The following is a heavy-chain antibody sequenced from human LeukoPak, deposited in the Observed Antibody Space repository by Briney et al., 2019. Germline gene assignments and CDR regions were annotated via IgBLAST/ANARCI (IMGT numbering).Heavy chain of an antibody. V-gene: IGHV1-46*01. J-gene: IGHJ6*03. CDR2: INPSGGST. D-gene: IGHD1-26*01. CDR1: GYTFTSYY. Sequence: ASVKVSCKASGYTFTSYYMHWVRQAPGQGLEWMGIINPSGGSTSYAQKFQGRVTMTRDTSMSTVYMELSSLRSEDTAVYYCARDGSGSYALGNYYYMDVWGKGTTVTVSS. CDR3: ARDGSGSYALGNYYYMDV.